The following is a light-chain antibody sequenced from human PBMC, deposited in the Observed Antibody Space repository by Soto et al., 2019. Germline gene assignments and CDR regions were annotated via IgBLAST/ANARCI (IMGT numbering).Light chain of an antibody. Sequence: EIVMPQAPLTLPVTPGEPASISCRSSQSLLYNNTYNYLDWYVQKPGQSPQLLIYFGSNRAPGVTDRFSGSGSCADFTLKINRVEAEDVGPYYCMQALQRLTFGQGTRLEIQ. CDR1: QSLLYNNTYNY. V-gene: IGKV2-28*01. CDR2: FGS. CDR3: MQALQRLT. J-gene: IGKJ5*01.